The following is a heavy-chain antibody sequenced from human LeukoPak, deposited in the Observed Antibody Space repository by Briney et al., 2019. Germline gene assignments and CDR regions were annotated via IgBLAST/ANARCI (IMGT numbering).Heavy chain of an antibody. CDR2: IRSSSSYI. V-gene: IGHV3-21*01. D-gene: IGHD1-26*01. Sequence: GGSLRLSCAASGFTFSSYSMNWVRQAPGKGLEWVSSIRSSSSYIYYADSVRGRFTVSRDNAKNSLYLQMNSLRAEDTAVYYCARDPYSGSYGDYYYYYMDVWGKGTTVTISS. CDR3: ARDPYSGSYGDYYYYYMDV. CDR1: GFTFSSYS. J-gene: IGHJ6*03.